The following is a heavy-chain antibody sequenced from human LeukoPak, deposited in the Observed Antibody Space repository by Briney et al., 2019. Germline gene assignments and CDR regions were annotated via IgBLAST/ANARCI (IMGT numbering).Heavy chain of an antibody. CDR3: ARHIAASRYCSTTTCYSADH. CDR1: SVSMSTSSYY. J-gene: IGHJ4*02. V-gene: IGHV4-39*01. D-gene: IGHD2-2*01. CDR2: IYYSGST. Sequence: KPSETLSLTCNVSSVSMSTSSYYWGWIRQPPGKGLEWIGSIYYSGSTYYNPSLKGRVTMSVDTPKDQFSLKVSSVTAADTAVYYCARHIAASRYCSTTTCYSADHWSQGTLVTVSS.